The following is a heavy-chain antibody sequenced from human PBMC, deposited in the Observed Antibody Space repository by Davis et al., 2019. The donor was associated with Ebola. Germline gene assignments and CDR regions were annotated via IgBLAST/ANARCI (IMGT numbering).Heavy chain of an antibody. J-gene: IGHJ6*03. D-gene: IGHD2/OR15-2a*01. V-gene: IGHV3-11*06. CDR3: AREPVDYLRYYYMDV. CDR1: GFTFSDYY. CDR2: ISSSSSYT. Sequence: GGSLRLSCAASGFTFSDYYMSWIRQAPGKGLEWVSYISSSSSYTNYADSVKGRFTISRDNAKNSLYLQMNSLRAEDTAVYYCAREPVDYLRYYYMDVWGKGTTVTVSS.